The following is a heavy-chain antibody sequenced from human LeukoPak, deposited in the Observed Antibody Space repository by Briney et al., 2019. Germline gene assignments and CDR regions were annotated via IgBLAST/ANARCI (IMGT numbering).Heavy chain of an antibody. CDR1: GLSFADSW. CDR3: ARVSGLGMNEYYQH. J-gene: IGHJ1*01. CDR2: INNDGSDT. Sequence: GGSLRLSCAASGLSFADSWMHWVRQAPGKGLVWVSRINNDGSDTRYADSVRGRFTISRHNAKNTLYLQMNSLRAEDTAVYYCARVSGLGMNEYYQHWGQGTLVTVPS. D-gene: IGHD3-10*01. V-gene: IGHV3-74*01.